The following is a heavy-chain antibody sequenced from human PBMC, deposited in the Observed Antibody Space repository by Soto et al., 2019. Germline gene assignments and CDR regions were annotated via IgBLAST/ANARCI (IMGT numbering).Heavy chain of an antibody. CDR3: ARTRIAAAGLRWFDP. CDR1: GGSFSGYY. V-gene: IGHV4-34*01. J-gene: IGHJ5*02. D-gene: IGHD6-13*01. Sequence: QVQLQQWGAGLLKPSETLSLTCAVYGGSFSGYYWSWIRQPPGNGLEWIGEINHSGSTNYNPSLKSRVTISADTSKNQFSLRLSSVTAADTAVYYCARTRIAAAGLRWFDPWGQGTLVTVSS. CDR2: INHSGST.